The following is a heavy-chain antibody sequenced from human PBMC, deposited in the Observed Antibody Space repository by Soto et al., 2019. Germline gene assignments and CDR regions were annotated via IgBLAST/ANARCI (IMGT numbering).Heavy chain of an antibody. V-gene: IGHV1-69*08. CDR1: GGTFSSYT. D-gene: IGHD2-21*02. CDR3: ARDQLGTSCGGDCYSGFVAY. J-gene: IGHJ4*02. Sequence: QVQLVQSGAEVKKPGSSVKVSCKASGGTFSSYTISWVRQAPGQGLEWMGRIIPILGIANYAQKFQGRVTITADKSTSTAYMELSSLRSEDTAVYYCARDQLGTSCGGDCYSGFVAYWGQGTLVTVSS. CDR2: IIPILGIA.